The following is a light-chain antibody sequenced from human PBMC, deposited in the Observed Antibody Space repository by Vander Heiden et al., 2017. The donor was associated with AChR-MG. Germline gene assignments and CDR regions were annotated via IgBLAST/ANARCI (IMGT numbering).Light chain of an antibody. Sequence: QSVLTQPPSASGSPGERLTISCSGGSANIGGNFVYWYQQLPATAPKLLIFSINQRPSGVPDRFSGSTSCTSASLTISGLRAEDEAEYYCAAWDESLRTVVFGGGTILTVL. V-gene: IGLV1-47*02. CDR2: SIN. J-gene: IGLJ2*01. CDR3: AAWDESLRTVV. CDR1: SANIGGNF.